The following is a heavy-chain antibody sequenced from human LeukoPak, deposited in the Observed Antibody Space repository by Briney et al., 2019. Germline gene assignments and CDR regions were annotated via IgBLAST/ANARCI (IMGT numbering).Heavy chain of an antibody. CDR1: EFSFGSYA. D-gene: IGHD1-26*01. CDR3: AKGGGSYFRRVTYYYYYMDV. J-gene: IGHJ6*03. V-gene: IGHV3-23*01. Sequence: GWSLRLSCAASEFSFGSYAMSWVRQAPGKGVQWVSGISGRGDSTYYADSVNGRFTISRDNSKNTLYLQMISLRAEDTAVYYCAKGGGSYFRRVTYYYYYMDVWGKGTTVTVSS. CDR2: ISGRGDST.